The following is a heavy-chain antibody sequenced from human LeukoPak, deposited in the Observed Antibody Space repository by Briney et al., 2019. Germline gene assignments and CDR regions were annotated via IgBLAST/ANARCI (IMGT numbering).Heavy chain of an antibody. CDR2: ISWNSGSI. CDR3: AKDARHSGYFDY. V-gene: IGHV3-9*01. Sequence: GGSLRLSCAASGFTFDDYAMHWVRQAPGKGLEWVSGISWNSGSIGYADSVKGRFTISRDNAKNSLYLQMNSLRAEDTALYYCAKDARHSGYFDYWSQGTLVTVSS. CDR1: GFTFDDYA. J-gene: IGHJ4*02. D-gene: IGHD6-13*01.